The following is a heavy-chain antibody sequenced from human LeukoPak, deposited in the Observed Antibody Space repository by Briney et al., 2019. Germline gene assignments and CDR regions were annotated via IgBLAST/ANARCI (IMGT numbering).Heavy chain of an antibody. D-gene: IGHD3-16*01. CDR3: ATTYYDYVLNFNYFDY. J-gene: IGHJ4*02. V-gene: IGHV1-24*01. Sequence: ASVKVSCKVSGYTLTELSMHWVRQAPGKGLEWMGGFDPEDGETIYAQKFQGRVTMTEDTSTDTAYMELSGLRSEDTAVYYCATTYYDYVLNFNYFDYWGQGTLVTVSS. CDR1: GYTLTELS. CDR2: FDPEDGET.